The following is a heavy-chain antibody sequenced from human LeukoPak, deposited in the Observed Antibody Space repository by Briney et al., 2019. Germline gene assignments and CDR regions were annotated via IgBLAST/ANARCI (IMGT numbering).Heavy chain of an antibody. CDR1: GGSVSSGSYY. Sequence: PSETLSLTCTVSGGSVSSGSYYWSWIRQPPGKGLEWIAYIYYSGSTNYNPSLKSRVTISRDTSKNHFSLKLSSVTAADTAVYYCASGRWVLTGLYYFDYGGQGTLVTVS. D-gene: IGHD2-8*02. CDR2: IYYSGST. V-gene: IGHV4-61*03. J-gene: IGHJ4*02. CDR3: ASGRWVLTGLYYFDY.